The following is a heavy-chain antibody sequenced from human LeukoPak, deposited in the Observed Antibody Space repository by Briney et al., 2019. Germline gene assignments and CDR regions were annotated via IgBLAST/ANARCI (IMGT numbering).Heavy chain of an antibody. D-gene: IGHD5-18*01. CDR3: ARGSRGDSYGYPGY. CDR2: INHSGST. J-gene: IGHJ4*02. CDR1: SQPYKLYY. Sequence: SETLSLTCALYSQPYKLYYRRWLRQPPGKGLEWIGEINHSGSTNYNPSLKSRVTISVNTSNNEFSLLYIEVRAEDKAEYYGARGSRGDSYGYPGYWGQGTLVTVSS. V-gene: IGHV4-34*01.